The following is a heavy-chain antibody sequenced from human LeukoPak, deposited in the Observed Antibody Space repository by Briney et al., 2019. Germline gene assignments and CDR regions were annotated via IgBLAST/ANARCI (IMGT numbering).Heavy chain of an antibody. V-gene: IGHV1-46*01. CDR1: GYTFTSYY. D-gene: IGHD3-22*01. Sequence: ASVKVSCKASGYTFTSYYMHWVRQAPGQGLEWMGIINPSGGSTSYAQKFQGRVTMTRDTSTSTVYMELSSLRSGDTAVYYCARESGGSSGYTFFGYWGQGTLVTVSS. CDR3: ARESGGSSGYTFFGY. CDR2: INPSGGST. J-gene: IGHJ4*02.